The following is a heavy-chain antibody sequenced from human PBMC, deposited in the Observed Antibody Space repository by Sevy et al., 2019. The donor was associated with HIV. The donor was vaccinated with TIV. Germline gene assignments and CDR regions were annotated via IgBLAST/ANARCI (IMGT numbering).Heavy chain of an antibody. CDR1: GFTFSNAW. Sequence: GGSLRLSCAASGFTFSNAWMNWVRQAPGKGLEWVGRIKRKTDGGTSDYAAPVKGRFTISRDDSRNTLYLQMNSLKTEDTAVYYCTTDPYSSSQFYYYYGTDVWGQGTTVTVSS. CDR2: IKRKTDGGTS. J-gene: IGHJ6*02. CDR3: TTDPYSSSQFYYYYGTDV. D-gene: IGHD6-6*01. V-gene: IGHV3-15*01.